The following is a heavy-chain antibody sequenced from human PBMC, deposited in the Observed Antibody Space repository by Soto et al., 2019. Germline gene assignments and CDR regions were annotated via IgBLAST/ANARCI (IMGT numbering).Heavy chain of an antibody. CDR1: GGSISSSNW. J-gene: IGHJ4*02. CDR2: IYQSGTT. V-gene: IGHV4-4*02. D-gene: IGHD7-27*01. CDR3: ARQLGQYYFDY. Sequence: SETLSLTCAVSGGSISSSNWWSWVRQPPGKGLEWIGEIYQSGTTNYNPPLKSRVAISVDKSKNQFSLNLISVTAADTAVYYCARQLGQYYFDYWGQGALVTVSS.